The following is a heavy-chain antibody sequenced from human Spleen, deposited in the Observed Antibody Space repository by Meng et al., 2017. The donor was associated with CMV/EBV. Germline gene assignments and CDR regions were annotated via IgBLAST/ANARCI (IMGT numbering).Heavy chain of an antibody. V-gene: IGHV5-51*01. Sequence: KVSCKGSAYSFTSYWIGWVRQMPGKGLEWMGIIYPGDSDARYSPSFQGQVTISADKSISTAYLQWSSLKTSDTAMYYCARHGEYSSGYFDYWGQGTLVTSPQ. D-gene: IGHD5-18*01. CDR3: ARHGEYSSGYFDY. CDR1: AYSFTSYW. CDR2: IYPGDSDA. J-gene: IGHJ4*02.